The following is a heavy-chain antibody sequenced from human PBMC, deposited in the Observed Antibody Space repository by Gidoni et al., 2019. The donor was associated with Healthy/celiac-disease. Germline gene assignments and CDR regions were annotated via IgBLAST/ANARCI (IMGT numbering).Heavy chain of an antibody. CDR1: GFTFSSYG. Sequence: QVQLVESGGGVVQPGRSLRLSCAASGFTFSSYGMHWVRQAPGKGLEWVAVIWYDGSNKYYADSVKGRFTISRDNSKNTLYLQMNSLRAEDTAVYYCARDSLYYDFWSGYTDYWGQGTLVTVSS. D-gene: IGHD3-3*01. CDR3: ARDSLYYDFWSGYTDY. CDR2: IWYDGSNK. V-gene: IGHV3-33*01. J-gene: IGHJ4*02.